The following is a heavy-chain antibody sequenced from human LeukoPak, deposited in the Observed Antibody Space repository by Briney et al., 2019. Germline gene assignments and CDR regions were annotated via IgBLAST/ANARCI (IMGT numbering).Heavy chain of an antibody. J-gene: IGHJ4*02. CDR2: INPNSGGT. D-gene: IGHD3-10*01. V-gene: IGHV1-2*02. Sequence: GASVKVSCKASGYTFTGYYMHWVRQAPGQGLEWMGWINPNSGGTNYAQKFQGRVTMTRDTSISTAYMELSRLRSDDTAVYYCARSPRLWFGEPIDYWGQGTLVTVSS. CDR3: ARSPRLWFGEPIDY. CDR1: GYTFTGYY.